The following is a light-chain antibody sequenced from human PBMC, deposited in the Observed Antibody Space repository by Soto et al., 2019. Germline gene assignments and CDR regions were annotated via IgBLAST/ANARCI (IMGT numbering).Light chain of an antibody. V-gene: IGKV4-1*01. CDR1: QCVLYSSNNKNY. J-gene: IGKJ3*01. CDR3: QQYYSTPFT. CDR2: WAS. Sequence: DIVMTQSPDSLAVSLGERATINYKSSQCVLYSSNNKNYLAWYQQKPGQPPKLLIYWASTRESGVPDRFSGSGSGTDFTLTISSLQAEDVAVYYCQQYYSTPFTFGPGTKVDFK.